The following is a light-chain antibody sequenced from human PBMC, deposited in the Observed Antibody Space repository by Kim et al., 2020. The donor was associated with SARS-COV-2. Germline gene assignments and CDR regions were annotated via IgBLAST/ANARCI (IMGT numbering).Light chain of an antibody. J-gene: IGKJ4*01. CDR3: EQRSSWPLT. CDR2: DAS. V-gene: IGKV3-11*01. Sequence: LSPGERASLSCRVSQSVGTFLAWYQQKPGQAPRILIYDASNRATGTPARFSGSGSGTDFTLTISSLEPEDFALYYCEQRSSWPLTFGGGTKVDIK. CDR1: QSVGTF.